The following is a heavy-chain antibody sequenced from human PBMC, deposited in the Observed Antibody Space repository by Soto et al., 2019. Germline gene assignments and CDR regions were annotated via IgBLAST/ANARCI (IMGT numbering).Heavy chain of an antibody. J-gene: IGHJ4*02. D-gene: IGHD3-22*01. V-gene: IGHV4-59*01. Sequence: SETLSLTCTVSGGSLSSYYWSWLRQPPGKGLEWIGYIYYSGSTNYNPSLKSRVTISVDTSKNQFSLKLSSVTAADTAVYYCARGHTYYYETSGYPYFVYWRQATLVTGSS. CDR2: IYYSGST. CDR3: ARGHTYYYETSGYPYFVY. CDR1: GGSLSSYY.